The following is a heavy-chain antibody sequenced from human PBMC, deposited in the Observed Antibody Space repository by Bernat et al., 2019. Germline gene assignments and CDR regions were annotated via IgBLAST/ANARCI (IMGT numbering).Heavy chain of an antibody. V-gene: IGHV3-72*01. Sequence: EVQLVESGGGLVQPGGSLRLSCAASGFIFSDPYMDWVRQAPGKGLEWVARIKNKGYSYTTEYAASVKGRFTISRDDSKNSLYQQMNTLQTEDTALYYCTRNHRGWFDPWGQGTLVTVSS. CDR2: IKNKGYSYTT. CDR1: GFIFSDPY. J-gene: IGHJ5*02. CDR3: TRNHRGWFDP.